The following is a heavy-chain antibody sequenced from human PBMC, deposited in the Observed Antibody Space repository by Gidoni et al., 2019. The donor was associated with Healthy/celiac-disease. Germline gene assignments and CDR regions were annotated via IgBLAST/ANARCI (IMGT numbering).Heavy chain of an antibody. D-gene: IGHD3-22*01. J-gene: IGHJ2*01. Sequence: EVQLLESGGGLVQPGESLRLSCAASGFTFSSYAMCWVRQAPGKGLEWVAAISGSGGSTYYAGSVKGRFTISRDKSKNTLYRQMNSLRAEDTAVYYGAKPSNFDYYDSSGFRGWYFDLWGRGTLVTVSS. CDR3: AKPSNFDYYDSSGFRGWYFDL. CDR1: GFTFSSYA. CDR2: ISGSGGST. V-gene: IGHV3-23*01.